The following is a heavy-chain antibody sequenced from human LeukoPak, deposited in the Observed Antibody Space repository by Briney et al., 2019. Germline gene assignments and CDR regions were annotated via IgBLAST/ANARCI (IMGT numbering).Heavy chain of an antibody. J-gene: IGHJ4*02. CDR2: ISSSSSYI. Sequence: GGSLRLSCAASGFTFSSYSMNWVRQAPGKGLEWVSSISSSSSYIYYADSVKGRFTISRDNAKNSLYLQMNSLRAEDTAVYYCAGGYTSTWPPFDYWGQGTLVTVSS. V-gene: IGHV3-21*01. CDR1: GFTFSSYS. D-gene: IGHD6-13*01. CDR3: AGGYTSTWPPFDY.